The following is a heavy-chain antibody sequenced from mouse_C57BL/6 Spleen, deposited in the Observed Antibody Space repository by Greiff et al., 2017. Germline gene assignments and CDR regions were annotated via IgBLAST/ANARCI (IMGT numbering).Heavy chain of an antibody. V-gene: IGHV1-64*01. CDR2: IHPNSGST. J-gene: IGHJ4*01. Sequence: QVQLQQSGAELVKPGASVKLSCKASGYTFTSYWMHWVKQRPGQGLEWIGMIHPNSGSTNYNEKIKSKATLTVDKSSSTAYMQLSSLTSEDSAVYYCARYGSSYPYYYAMDYWGQGTSVTVSS. CDR1: GYTFTSYW. D-gene: IGHD1-1*01. CDR3: ARYGSSYPYYYAMDY.